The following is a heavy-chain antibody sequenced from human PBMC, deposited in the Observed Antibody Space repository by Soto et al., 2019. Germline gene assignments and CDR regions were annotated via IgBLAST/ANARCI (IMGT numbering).Heavy chain of an antibody. CDR3: TTSYSSFRTYYYYYMDV. Sequence: GGSLRLSCAASGFTFINAWMSWVRQAPGKGLEWVGRIKSKTDGGTTDYAAPVKGRFTISRDDSKNTLYLQMNSLKTEDTAVYYCTTSYSSFRTYYYYYMDVWGKATTGTVAS. D-gene: IGHD4-4*01. CDR2: IKSKTDGGTT. J-gene: IGHJ6*03. V-gene: IGHV3-15*01. CDR1: GFTFINAW.